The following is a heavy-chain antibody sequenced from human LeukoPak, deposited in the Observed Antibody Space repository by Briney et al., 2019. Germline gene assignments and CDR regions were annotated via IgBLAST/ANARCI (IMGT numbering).Heavy chain of an antibody. Sequence: ASVKVSCKASGYTFTGYHMHWVRQAPGQGLEWMGWVNPNSGGTNYAQKFQGRVTMTRDTSISTAYMELSRLSSDDTAVYYCARSLLYYYDSSGYEVLAFDPWGQGTLVTVSS. D-gene: IGHD3-22*01. CDR2: VNPNSGGT. CDR3: ARSLLYYYDSSGYEVLAFDP. CDR1: GYTFTGYH. V-gene: IGHV1-2*02. J-gene: IGHJ5*02.